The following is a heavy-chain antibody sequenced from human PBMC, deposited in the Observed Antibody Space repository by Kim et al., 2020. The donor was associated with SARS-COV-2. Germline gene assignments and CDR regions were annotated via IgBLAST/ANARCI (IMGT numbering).Heavy chain of an antibody. D-gene: IGHD3-22*01. CDR1: GGSISSSSYY. Sequence: SETLSLTCTVSGGSISSSSYYWGWIRQPPGKGLEWIGSIYYSGSTYYNPSLKSRVTISVDTSKNQFSLKLSSVTAADTAVYYCARLVLTNHRGEDSSGYYYGDYYYGMDVWGQGTTVTVSS. J-gene: IGHJ6*02. CDR2: IYYSGST. CDR3: ARLVLTNHRGEDSSGYYYGDYYYGMDV. V-gene: IGHV4-39*01.